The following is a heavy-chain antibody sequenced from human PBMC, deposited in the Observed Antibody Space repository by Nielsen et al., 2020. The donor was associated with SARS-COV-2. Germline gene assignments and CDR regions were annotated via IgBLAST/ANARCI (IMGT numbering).Heavy chain of an antibody. Sequence: SGLTLAKPTQTLTLTCSFSGFSLRASGVGVGWIRLPPGKDREWLAPIYLHDDKRYNPSLNNKPTLTKDNSQNQVGLPVTDVDPVDTVRYYCAHTVGFAIVANIWRDNAFDSWGKGTMVTVSS. CDR3: AHTVGFAIVANIWRDNAFDS. V-gene: IGHV2-5*01. J-gene: IGHJ3*02. CDR2: IYLHDDK. CDR1: GFSLRASGVG. D-gene: IGHD5-12*01.